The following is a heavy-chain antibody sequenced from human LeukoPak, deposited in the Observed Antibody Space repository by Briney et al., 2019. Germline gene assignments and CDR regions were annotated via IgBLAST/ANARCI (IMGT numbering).Heavy chain of an antibody. V-gene: IGHV3-23*01. CDR3: AKGSATSRPYYFDY. D-gene: IGHD5-24*01. J-gene: IGHJ4*02. CDR2: ITGSGGDT. CDR1: GFTFSNYA. Sequence: SGGSLRLSCAASGFTFSNYAMSWVRQAPGEGLEWVSAITGSGGDTYHAESVKGRLTVSRDNSKNTLFLQMDSLRAEDTAVYFCAKGSATSRPYYFDYWGQGTLVTVSS.